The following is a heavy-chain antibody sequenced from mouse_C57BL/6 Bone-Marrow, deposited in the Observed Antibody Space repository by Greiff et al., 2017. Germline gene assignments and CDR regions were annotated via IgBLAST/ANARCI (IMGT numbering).Heavy chain of an antibody. Sequence: QVQLQQSGAELVKPGASVKLSCKASGYTFTSYWMQWVKQRPGQGLEWIGEIDPSDSYTNYNQKFKGKATLTVDTSSSTAYMQLSSLTSEDSAVYYCAREGGLSGDFDYWSQGTTLTVSS. CDR3: AREGGLSGDFDY. CDR1: GYTFTSYW. V-gene: IGHV1-50*01. CDR2: IDPSDSYT. D-gene: IGHD3-1*01. J-gene: IGHJ2*01.